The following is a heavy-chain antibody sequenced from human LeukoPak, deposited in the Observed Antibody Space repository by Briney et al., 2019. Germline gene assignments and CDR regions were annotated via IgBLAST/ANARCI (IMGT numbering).Heavy chain of an antibody. Sequence: SQTLSLTCAISGDSVSRISDAWNWIRLSPSRGLEWLGRTYYESKWNNDYAVSVKSRMTINPDTSKNQFSLQLKSVTPEDTAIYFCARGHNRAFDCWGRGTLVTVSS. CDR3: ARGHNRAFDC. V-gene: IGHV6-1*01. J-gene: IGHJ4*02. D-gene: IGHD1-1*01. CDR2: TYYESKWNN. CDR1: GDSVSRISDA.